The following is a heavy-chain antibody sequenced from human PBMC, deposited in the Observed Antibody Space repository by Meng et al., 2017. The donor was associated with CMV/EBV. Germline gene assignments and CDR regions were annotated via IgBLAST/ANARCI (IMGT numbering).Heavy chain of an antibody. Sequence: EVQLVESGGGLVKPGGSLRLSCAASGFTFSSYSMNWVRQAPGKGLEGVSSISSSSSYIYYADSVKGRFTISRDNAKNSLYLQMNSLRAEDTAVYYCARVYDSSGYYYYFDYWGQGTLVTVSS. CDR3: ARVYDSSGYYYYFDY. J-gene: IGHJ4*02. CDR2: ISSSSSYI. D-gene: IGHD3-22*01. V-gene: IGHV3-21*01. CDR1: GFTFSSYS.